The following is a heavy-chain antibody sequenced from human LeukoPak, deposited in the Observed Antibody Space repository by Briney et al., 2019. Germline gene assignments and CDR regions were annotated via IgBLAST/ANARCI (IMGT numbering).Heavy chain of an antibody. CDR3: ARDSTRGTFDY. CDR2: ISYDGSNK. J-gene: IGHJ4*02. V-gene: IGHV3-30*01. Sequence: GGSLRLSCAASGFTFSSYAMHWVRQAPGKGLEWVAVISYDGSNKYYADSVKGRFTIPRDNSKNTLYLQMNSLRAEDTAVYYCARDSTRGTFDYWGQGTLVTVSS. D-gene: IGHD3-10*01. CDR1: GFTFSSYA.